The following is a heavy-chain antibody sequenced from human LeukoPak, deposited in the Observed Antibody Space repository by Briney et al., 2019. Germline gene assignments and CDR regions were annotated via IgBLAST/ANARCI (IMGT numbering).Heavy chain of an antibody. CDR2: KSYDGSNK. V-gene: IGHV3-30-3*01. CDR3: ARETYYDYVCGGVSAIDY. CDR1: GFTFSSYL. J-gene: IGHJ4*02. D-gene: IGHD3-16*01. Sequence: GGSLRLSCAASGFTFSSYLMGWVRQAPGKGLEWVAVKSYDGSNKYYADSVKGRLTISRDNSKNTLYLQMNSLRAEDTAVYYCARETYYDYVCGGVSAIDYWGQGTLVTVSS.